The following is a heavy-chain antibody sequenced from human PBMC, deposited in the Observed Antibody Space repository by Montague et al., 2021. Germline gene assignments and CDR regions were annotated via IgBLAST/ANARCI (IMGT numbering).Heavy chain of an antibody. CDR3: AHGVVWAAGQNWFDA. J-gene: IGHJ5*02. CDR2: IYWDDEK. D-gene: IGHD6-13*01. Sequence: VKPTQTLTLTCTFSGFSISTSRVGVGWIRQPPGKALEWLALIYWDDEKRYSPSLRRRLTITKDTSTNQVVLTMTNIDPVDTGTYYCAHGVVWAAGQNWFDAWGQGTLVTVSS. V-gene: IGHV2-5*02. CDR1: GFSISTSRVG.